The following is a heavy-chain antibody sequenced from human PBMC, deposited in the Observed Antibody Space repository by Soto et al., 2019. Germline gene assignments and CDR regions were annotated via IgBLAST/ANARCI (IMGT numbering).Heavy chain of an antibody. CDR1: GYTFTSYG. CDR2: ISAYNGNT. V-gene: IGHV1-18*01. J-gene: IGHJ6*01. Sequence: ASVKVSCKASGYTFTSYGISWVRQATAQGLEWMGWISAYNGNTNYAQKLPGRVTMTTDTSTSTAYMQMRGVRSXDPAVHYCARDQRIQLGRRPYYYYGMDVWEHGTKVTVCS. D-gene: IGHD5-18*01. CDR3: ARDQRIQLGRRPYYYYGMDV.